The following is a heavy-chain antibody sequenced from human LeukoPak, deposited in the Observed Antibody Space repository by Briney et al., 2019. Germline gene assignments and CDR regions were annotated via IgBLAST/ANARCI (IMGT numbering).Heavy chain of an antibody. Sequence: PGGSLGLSCAASGFTFSSYEVNWVRQAPGKGLEWISYISSSGSTIYYADSVKGRFTISRDNAKNSLYLQMNSLRAEDTAVYYCARGRLRYLFDYWGQGTLVTVSS. CDR3: ARGRLRYLFDY. CDR1: GFTFSSYE. V-gene: IGHV3-48*03. CDR2: ISSSGSTI. D-gene: IGHD5-12*01. J-gene: IGHJ4*02.